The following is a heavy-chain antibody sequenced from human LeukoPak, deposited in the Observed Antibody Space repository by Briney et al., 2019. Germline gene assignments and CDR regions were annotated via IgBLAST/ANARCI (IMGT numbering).Heavy chain of an antibody. CDR1: GFTFSSYA. CDR2: ISYDGSNK. CDR3: ARRGDGAFDI. V-gene: IGHV3-30-3*01. J-gene: IGHJ3*02. Sequence: GGSLRLSCTASGFTFSSYAMHWVRQAPGKGLEWVAVISYDGSNKYYADSVKGRFTISRDNSKNTLYPQMNSLGAEDTAVYYCARRGDGAFDIWGQGTMVTVSS.